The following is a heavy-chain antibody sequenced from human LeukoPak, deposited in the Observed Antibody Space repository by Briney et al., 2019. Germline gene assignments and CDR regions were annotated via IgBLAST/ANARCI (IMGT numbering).Heavy chain of an antibody. CDR2: IQFDGNEK. Sequence: PGGSLRLSCEASGFTFSTYGMHWVRQAPGKGLEWVAFIQFDGNEKFYADSVKGRFTISRDNSKNTLYLQMNSLRPEDTSVYYCAEDQKLQPFHYWGQGALVTVSS. J-gene: IGHJ4*02. D-gene: IGHD2-15*01. CDR1: GFTFSTYG. V-gene: IGHV3-30*02. CDR3: AEDQKLQPFHY.